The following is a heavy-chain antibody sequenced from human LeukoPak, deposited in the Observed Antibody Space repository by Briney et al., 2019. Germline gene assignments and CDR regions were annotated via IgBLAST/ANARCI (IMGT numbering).Heavy chain of an antibody. CDR2: IKQDGSEK. V-gene: IGHV3-7*01. CDR1: GFTFSSYW. J-gene: IGHJ4*02. D-gene: IGHD1-7*01. Sequence: GGSLRLSCAASGFTFSSYWMSWVRQAPGKGLEWVANIKQDGSEKYYVDSVKGRFTISRDNAKNSLYLQMNSLRAEDTAVYYCARGRNSLAGPFDYWGQGTLVTVSS. CDR3: ARGRNSLAGPFDY.